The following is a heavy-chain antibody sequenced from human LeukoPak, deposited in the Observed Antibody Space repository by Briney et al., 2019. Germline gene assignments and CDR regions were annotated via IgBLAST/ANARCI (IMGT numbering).Heavy chain of an antibody. D-gene: IGHD1-26*01. CDR3: AKDGQSFNSMWDYLDS. V-gene: IGHV3-53*01. CDR2: IGGGDT. J-gene: IGHJ4*02. Sequence: GGSLRLSCAAAGFTVSTNYMSWVRQAPGKGLEWISGIGGGDTHYADSVKGRFTISRDDSKNTVDLQMSSLRAEDTAVYYCAKDGQSFNSMWDYLDSWGQGTLVTVSS. CDR1: GFTVSTNY.